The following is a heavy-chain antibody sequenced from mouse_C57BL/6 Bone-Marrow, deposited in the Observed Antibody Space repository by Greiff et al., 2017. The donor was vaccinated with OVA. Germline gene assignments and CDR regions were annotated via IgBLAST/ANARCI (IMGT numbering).Heavy chain of an antibody. CDR3: ASDGYYAY. CDR2: IWSGGST. V-gene: IGHV2-2*01. CDR1: GFSLTSYG. D-gene: IGHD2-3*01. Sequence: VKLQESGPGLVQPSQSLSITCTVSGFSLTSYGVHWVRQSPGKGLEWLGVIWSGGSTDYNADVISRLSISKDNSKSQVFFKMNSLQADDTAIYYCASDGYYAYWGQGTLVTVSA. J-gene: IGHJ3*01.